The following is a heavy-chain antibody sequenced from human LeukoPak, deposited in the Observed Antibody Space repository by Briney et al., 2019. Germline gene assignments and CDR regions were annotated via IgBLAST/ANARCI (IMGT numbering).Heavy chain of an antibody. D-gene: IGHD3-10*01. CDR1: GFTFGDYA. CDR3: TREGSGSYYAYYFDY. J-gene: IGHJ4*02. CDR2: IRSKAYGGTT. V-gene: IGHV3-49*04. Sequence: PGGSLRLSCTASGFTFGDYAISWVRQAPGKGLEWVGFIRSKAYGGTTEYAAAVKGRFTISRDDSKSIAYLQMNSLKTEDTAVYYCTREGSGSYYAYYFDYWGQGTLVTVSS.